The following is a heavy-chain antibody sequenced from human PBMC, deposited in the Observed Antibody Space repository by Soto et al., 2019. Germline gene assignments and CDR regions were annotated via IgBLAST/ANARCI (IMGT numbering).Heavy chain of an antibody. CDR2: IYARDDK. J-gene: IGHJ4*02. V-gene: IGHV2-5*01. CDR3: AHTSQRCLALGL. CDR1: GFSLSTSGVI. D-gene: IGHD4-17*01. Sequence: QITLKESGPTLVKPTQTLTLTCSFSGFSLSTSGVIVGWIRQPPGKALEWLALIYARDDKRYSPPLKSRLTIAEETSRNQVVVTMVNVGPMDTAVYYCAHTSQRCLALGLWGQGILVT.